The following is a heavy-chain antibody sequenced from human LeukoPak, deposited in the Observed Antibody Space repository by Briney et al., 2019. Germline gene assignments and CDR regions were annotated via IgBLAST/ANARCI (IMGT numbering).Heavy chain of an antibody. CDR1: GYSISSGYY. Sequence: PSETLSLTCTVSGYSISSGYYWGWIRQPPGKGLEWIGSIYHSGSTYYNPSLKSRVTISVDTSKSQFFLKLSSVTAADTAVYYWARVPGVGGVIGPFDYWGQETLVTVSS. V-gene: IGHV4-38-2*02. CDR3: ARVPGVGGVIGPFDY. J-gene: IGHJ4*02. CDR2: IYHSGST. D-gene: IGHD3-16*02.